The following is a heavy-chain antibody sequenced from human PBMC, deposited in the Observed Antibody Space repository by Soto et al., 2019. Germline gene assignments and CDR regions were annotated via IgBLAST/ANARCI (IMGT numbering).Heavy chain of an antibody. CDR2: IYYSGST. CDR1: GGSISSYY. D-gene: IGHD3-22*01. CDR3: ARHEVYYDSSGYFYY. Sequence: PSETLSLTCAVSGGSISSYYWSWIRQPPGKGLEWIGSIYYSGSTYYNPSLKSRVTISVDTSKNQFSLKLSSVTAADTAVYYCARHEVYYDSSGYFYYWGQGTLVTVSS. J-gene: IGHJ4*02. V-gene: IGHV4-59*05.